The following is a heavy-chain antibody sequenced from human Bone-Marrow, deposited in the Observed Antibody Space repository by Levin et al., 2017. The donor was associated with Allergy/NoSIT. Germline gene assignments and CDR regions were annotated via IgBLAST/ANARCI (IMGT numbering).Heavy chain of an antibody. CDR1: GFTFNSYA. CDR2: ISGSGSST. Sequence: GGSLRLSCAASGFTFNSYALSWVRQAPGKGLEWVSAISGSGSSTYYADSVKGRFTISRDNSKTTLYLQMNSLRAEDTAVYYCARGACWVAGAVALVWGQGTLVTVSS. CDR3: ARGACWVAGAVALV. J-gene: IGHJ4*02. D-gene: IGHD6-19*01. V-gene: IGHV3-23*01.